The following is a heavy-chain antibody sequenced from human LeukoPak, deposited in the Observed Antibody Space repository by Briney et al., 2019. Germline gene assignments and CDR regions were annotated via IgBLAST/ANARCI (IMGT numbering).Heavy chain of an antibody. CDR1: GFTFSSYA. V-gene: IGHV3-23*01. Sequence: PGGSLRLSCAASGFTFSSYAMSWVRQAPGKAPEWVSGISGSGVSTDSADSVKGRFTISRDNSKNTLYLQMNTLRAEDTAVYYCARSIYASGSFYTFDIWGQGTMVTVSS. CDR3: ARSIYASGSFYTFDI. J-gene: IGHJ3*02. CDR2: ISGSGVST. D-gene: IGHD3-10*01.